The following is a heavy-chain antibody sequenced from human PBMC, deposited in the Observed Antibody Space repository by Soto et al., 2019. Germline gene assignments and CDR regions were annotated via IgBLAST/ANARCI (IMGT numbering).Heavy chain of an antibody. CDR3: ARDQGVAAAGITWLSP. V-gene: IGHV4-4*07. Sequence: SETLSLTCTVSGASMNSYHWSWIRQPAGKGLEWIGHIHSSGSTNYNPSLKSRVTMSVDTSKNQFSLRRMSLTAAYTAVYYCARDQGVAAAGITWLSPWGQGSLVTVSS. CDR1: GASMNSYH. D-gene: IGHD6-13*01. CDR2: IHSSGST. J-gene: IGHJ5*02.